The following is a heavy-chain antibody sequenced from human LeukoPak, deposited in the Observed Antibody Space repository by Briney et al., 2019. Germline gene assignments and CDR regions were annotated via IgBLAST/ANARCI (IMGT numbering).Heavy chain of an antibody. J-gene: IGHJ4*02. Sequence: KPSDTLSLTCAVSGFSVSSGFYWAWIRQSPGKGLEWIANSYHCGNTYSNPSLKSRLTISVDTSMNSFSLRLTSVTAADTAVYYCARAARYTDYLSSSGGLWEYNFDFWGQGSLVTVSS. CDR2: SYHCGNT. D-gene: IGHD3-9*01. V-gene: IGHV4-38-2*01. CDR3: ARAARYTDYLSSSGGLWEYNFDF. CDR1: GFSVSSGFY.